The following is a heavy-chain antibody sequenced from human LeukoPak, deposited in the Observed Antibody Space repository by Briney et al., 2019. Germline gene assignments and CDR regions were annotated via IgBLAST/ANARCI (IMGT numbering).Heavy chain of an antibody. CDR2: ISGSGDST. J-gene: IGHJ4*02. Sequence: GGSLRLSCAASGFTFSNYAMRWVRQAPGKGLEGVSGISGSGDSTYYADSVKGRFTISRDNSKNTLYLQMNSLSAEDTAVYYCARRSGIAVAGAFDYWGQGTLVTVSS. CDR3: ARRSGIAVAGAFDY. CDR1: GFTFSNYA. V-gene: IGHV3-23*01. D-gene: IGHD6-19*01.